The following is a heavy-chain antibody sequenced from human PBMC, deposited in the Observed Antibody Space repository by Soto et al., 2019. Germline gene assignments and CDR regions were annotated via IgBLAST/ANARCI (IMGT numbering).Heavy chain of an antibody. J-gene: IGHJ6*03. CDR3: ARDLGVWGSYRPDYYYYYYMDV. V-gene: IGHV1-3*01. Sequence: ASVKVSCKASGYTFTSYAMHWVRQAPGQRLEWMGWINAGNGNTKYSQKFQGRVTITRDTSASTAYMELSSLRSEDTAVYYCARDLGVWGSYRPDYYYYYYMDVWGKGTTVTVSS. CDR1: GYTFTSYA. CDR2: INAGNGNT. D-gene: IGHD3-16*02.